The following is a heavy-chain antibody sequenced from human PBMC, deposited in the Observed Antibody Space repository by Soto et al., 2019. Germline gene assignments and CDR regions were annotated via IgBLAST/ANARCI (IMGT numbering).Heavy chain of an antibody. Sequence: PGGSLRLSCAASGFTFSSYAMNWVRQAPGKGLEWVSAISGGGGSTYYADSVKGRFTISRDNSKNTLYLQMNSLRAEDTAVYYCAKGRSSSWYFDYWGQGTLVTVSS. CDR2: ISGGGGST. D-gene: IGHD6-13*01. CDR1: GFTFSSYA. CDR3: AKGRSSSWYFDY. V-gene: IGHV3-23*01. J-gene: IGHJ4*02.